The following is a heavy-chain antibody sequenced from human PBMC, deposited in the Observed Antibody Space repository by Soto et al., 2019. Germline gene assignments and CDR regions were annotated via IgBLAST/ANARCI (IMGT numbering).Heavy chain of an antibody. J-gene: IGHJ4*02. V-gene: IGHV1-18*01. D-gene: IGHD3-10*01. Sequence: QVQLVQSGAEVKKPGASVKVSCKASGYTFSDYGITWVRQAPGQGLEWMGWISASNDNTNYAQKLQCRVTVTTDTSTSTAYMELRSPRSDATAVYYCARDWDGRLLWLGGGDYRGQGTLVTVSA. CDR2: ISASNDNT. CDR1: GYTFSDYG. CDR3: ARDWDGRLLWLGGGDY.